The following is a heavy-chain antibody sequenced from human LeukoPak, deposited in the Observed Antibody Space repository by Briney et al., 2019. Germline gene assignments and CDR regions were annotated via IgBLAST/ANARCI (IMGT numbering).Heavy chain of an antibody. Sequence: SVKVSCKASGGTFSIYTISWVRQAPGQGLEWMGRIIPILGIANSAQKFQGRVTITADKSTSTAYLELSSLRSEDTAVYYCARDRGFGELHLDYWGQGTLVTVSS. CDR3: ARDRGFGELHLDY. V-gene: IGHV1-69*04. J-gene: IGHJ4*02. D-gene: IGHD3-10*01. CDR2: IIPILGIA. CDR1: GGTFSIYT.